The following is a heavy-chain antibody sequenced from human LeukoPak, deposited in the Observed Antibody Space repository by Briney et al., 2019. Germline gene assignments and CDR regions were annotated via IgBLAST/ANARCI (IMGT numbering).Heavy chain of an antibody. CDR2: IIPILGIA. CDR3: ARYPRGSGSGY. V-gene: IGHV1-69*02. CDR1: GGTFSSYT. J-gene: IGHJ4*02. D-gene: IGHD2-15*01. Sequence: ASVKVSCKASGGTFSSYTISWVRQAPGQGLEWMGRIIPILGIANYAQKFQGRVTITADKSTSTAYMELSSLRSEDTAVYYCARYPRGSGSGYWGQGTLATVSS.